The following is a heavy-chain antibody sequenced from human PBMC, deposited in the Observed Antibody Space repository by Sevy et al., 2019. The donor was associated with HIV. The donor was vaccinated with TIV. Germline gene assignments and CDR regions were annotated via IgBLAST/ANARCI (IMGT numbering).Heavy chain of an antibody. Sequence: GGSLRLSCAGSGFTPSTYGMHWVRQAPGKGLEWVAVIGYDGNNKYYADSVKGRFTISRDNSKNTLFLQMDSLRAEDTACYYCARDPRMYGDYLLAYFDYWGQGALVTVSS. CDR1: GFTPSTYG. D-gene: IGHD2-8*01. J-gene: IGHJ4*02. CDR3: ARDPRMYGDYLLAYFDY. V-gene: IGHV3-33*01. CDR2: IGYDGNNK.